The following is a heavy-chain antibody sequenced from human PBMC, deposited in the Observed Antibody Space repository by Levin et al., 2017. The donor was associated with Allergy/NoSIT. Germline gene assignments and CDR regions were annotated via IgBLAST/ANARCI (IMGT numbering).Heavy chain of an antibody. D-gene: IGHD3-10*01. Sequence: SETLSLTCAVYGGSFSGYYWSWIRQPPGKGLEWIGEINHSGSTNYNPSLKSRVTISVDTSKNQFSLKLSSVTAADTAVYYCARDPTMVRGVIIDRAFDPWGQGTLVTVSS. CDR2: INHSGST. J-gene: IGHJ5*02. CDR1: GGSFSGYY. CDR3: ARDPTMVRGVIIDRAFDP. V-gene: IGHV4-34*01.